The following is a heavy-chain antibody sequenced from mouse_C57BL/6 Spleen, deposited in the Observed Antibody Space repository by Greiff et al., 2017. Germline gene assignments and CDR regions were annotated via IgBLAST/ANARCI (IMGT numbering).Heavy chain of an antibody. V-gene: IGHV3-6*01. D-gene: IGHD1-1*01. Sequence: ESGPGLVKPSQSLSLTCSVTGYSITSGYYWNWIRQFPGNKLEWMGYISYDGSNNYNLSLKNRISITRDTSKNQFFLKLNSVTTEDTATYYCARGGTVVDYYAMDYWGQGTSVTVSS. CDR2: ISYDGSN. J-gene: IGHJ4*01. CDR3: ARGGTVVDYYAMDY. CDR1: GYSITSGYY.